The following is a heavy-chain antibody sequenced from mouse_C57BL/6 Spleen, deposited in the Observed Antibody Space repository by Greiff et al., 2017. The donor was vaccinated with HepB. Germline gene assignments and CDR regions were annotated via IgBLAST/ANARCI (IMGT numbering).Heavy chain of an antibody. CDR3: ARRDGSSYGYFDV. CDR1: GYTFTSYG. J-gene: IGHJ1*03. D-gene: IGHD1-1*01. Sequence: QVQLQQSGAELARPGASVKLSCKASGYTFTSYGISWVKQRTGQGLEWIGEIYPRSGNTYYNEKFKGKATLTADKSSSTAYMELRSLTSEDSAVYFCARRDGSSYGYFDVWGTGTTVTVSS. V-gene: IGHV1-81*01. CDR2: IYPRSGNT.